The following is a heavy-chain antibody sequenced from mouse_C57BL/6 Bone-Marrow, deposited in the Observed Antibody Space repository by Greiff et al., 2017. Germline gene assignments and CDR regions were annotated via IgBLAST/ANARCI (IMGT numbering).Heavy chain of an antibody. V-gene: IGHV5-9-1*02. J-gene: IGHJ2*01. D-gene: IGHD4-1*01. CDR2: ISSGGDYI. CDR1: GFTFSSYA. Sequence: EVKLVESGEGLVKPGGSLKLSCAASGFTFSSYAMSWVRQTPEKRLEWVAYISSGGDYIYYADTVKGRFTISRDNARNTLYLQMSSLKSEDTAMYHCTRDLGKYYFDYWGQGTTLTVSS. CDR3: TRDLGKYYFDY.